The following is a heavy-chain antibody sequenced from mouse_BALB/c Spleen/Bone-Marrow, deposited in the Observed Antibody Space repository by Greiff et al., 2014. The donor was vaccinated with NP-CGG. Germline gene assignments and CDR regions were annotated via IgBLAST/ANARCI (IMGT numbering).Heavy chain of an antibody. Sequence: EVQLQESGGDLVKPGGSLKLSCAASGFTFSNYGMSWVRQTPDKRLEWVATISSGGSYTYYPDSVKGRFTISRDNAKNTLNLQMSSLKSEDTAMYYCARRDGGPMDYWGQGTSVTVSS. CDR1: GFTFSNYG. CDR3: ARRDGGPMDY. J-gene: IGHJ4*01. CDR2: ISSGGSYT. V-gene: IGHV5-6*01. D-gene: IGHD2-3*01.